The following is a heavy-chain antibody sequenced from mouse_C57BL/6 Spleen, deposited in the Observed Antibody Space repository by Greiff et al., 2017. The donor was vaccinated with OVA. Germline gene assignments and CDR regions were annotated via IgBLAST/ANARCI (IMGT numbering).Heavy chain of an antibody. CDR2: IDPETGGT. V-gene: IGHV1-15*01. CDR3: TRRLITTVVDFDY. Sequence: VQGVESGAELVRPGASVTLSCQASGYTFTDYEMHWVKQTPVHGLEWIGAIDPETGGTAYNQKFKGKAILTADKSSSTAYMELRSLTSEDSAVYYCTRRLITTVVDFDYWGQGTTLTVSS. CDR1: GYTFTDYE. D-gene: IGHD1-1*01. J-gene: IGHJ2*01.